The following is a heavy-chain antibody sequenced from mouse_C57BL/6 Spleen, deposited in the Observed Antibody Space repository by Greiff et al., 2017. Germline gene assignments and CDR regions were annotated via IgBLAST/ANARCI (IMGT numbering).Heavy chain of an antibody. V-gene: IGHV1-69*01. CDR1: GYTFTSYW. CDR2: IDPSDSYT. CDR3: ASHGEFWFAY. Sequence: QVQLQQPGTELVKPGASVKLSCKASGYTFTSYWMHWVKQRPGQGLEWIGEIDPSDSYTNYNQKFKGKSTLTVDKSSSTAYMQLSSLTSEDSAVYYCASHGEFWFAYWGQGTLVTVSA. J-gene: IGHJ3*01.